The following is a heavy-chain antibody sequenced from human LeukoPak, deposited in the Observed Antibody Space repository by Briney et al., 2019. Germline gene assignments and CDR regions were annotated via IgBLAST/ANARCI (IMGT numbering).Heavy chain of an antibody. CDR2: IIPIFGTA. CDR3: ARDSGLAATDYYYGMDV. CDR1: GGTFSSYA. V-gene: IGHV1-69*06. Sequence: ASVKVSCKASGGTFSSYAISWVRQAPGQGLEWMGGIIPIFGTANYAQKFQGRVTITADKSTSTAYMELSSLRSEDTAVYYCARDSGLAATDYYYGMDVWGKGTTVTVSS. J-gene: IGHJ6*04. D-gene: IGHD6-19*01.